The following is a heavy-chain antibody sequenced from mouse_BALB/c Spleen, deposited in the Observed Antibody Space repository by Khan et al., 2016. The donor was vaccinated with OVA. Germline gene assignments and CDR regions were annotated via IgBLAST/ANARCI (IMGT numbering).Heavy chain of an antibody. Sequence: EVQLQQSGPELVKPGASVKMSCKASGYTFTSYVMHWVKQKPGQGLEWIGYIYPFNGDTLYNEKFKDKATLTSDKSSSTAYMELSSLTSEDSAGYFCAPVGSYYVSFAYWGQGTLVTVSA. CDR1: GYTFTSYV. D-gene: IGHD2-12*01. CDR2: IYPFNGDT. J-gene: IGHJ3*01. V-gene: IGHV1S136*01. CDR3: APVGSYYVSFAY.